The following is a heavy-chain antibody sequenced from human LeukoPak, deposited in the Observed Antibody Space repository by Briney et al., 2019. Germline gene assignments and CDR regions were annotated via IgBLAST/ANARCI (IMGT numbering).Heavy chain of an antibody. CDR3: AKLLPDYYGSGSYMGDY. CDR2: ISGSGGST. CDR1: GFTFSSYA. Sequence: GGSLRLSCAASGFTFSSYAMSWVRQAPGKGLEWVSAISGSGGSTYYADSVKGRFTISRDNSKNTLYLQMNSLRAEDTAVYYCAKLLPDYYGSGSYMGDYWGQGTLVTVSS. V-gene: IGHV3-23*01. J-gene: IGHJ4*02. D-gene: IGHD3-10*01.